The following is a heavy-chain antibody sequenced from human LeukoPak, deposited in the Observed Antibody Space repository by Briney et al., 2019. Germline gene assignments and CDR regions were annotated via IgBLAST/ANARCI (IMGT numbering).Heavy chain of an antibody. Sequence: GGSLRLSCAASGFTFSNFWMHWVRQAPGKGLVWVSRITPDGGGADYMDSVKGRFTVSRDNAKNTVYLQMDSLGADDMAVYYCAREVDWTTINELNYWGQGTLVTVSS. D-gene: IGHD3/OR15-3a*01. J-gene: IGHJ4*02. V-gene: IGHV3-74*01. CDR3: AREVDWTTINELNY. CDR1: GFTFSNFW. CDR2: ITPDGGGA.